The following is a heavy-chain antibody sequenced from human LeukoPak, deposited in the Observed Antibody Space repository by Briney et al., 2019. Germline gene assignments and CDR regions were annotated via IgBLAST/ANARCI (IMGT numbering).Heavy chain of an antibody. CDR2: IYYSGST. CDR1: GDSISSYY. CDR3: ARASSGWYGLFDY. V-gene: IGHV4-59*01. Sequence: PSETLSLTCTVSGDSISSYYWSWIRQPPGKGLEWIGYIYYSGSTKYNPSLKSRVTISVDTSKNQFSLKLSSATAADTAVYYCARASSGWYGLFDYWGQGTLVTVSS. J-gene: IGHJ4*02. D-gene: IGHD6-19*01.